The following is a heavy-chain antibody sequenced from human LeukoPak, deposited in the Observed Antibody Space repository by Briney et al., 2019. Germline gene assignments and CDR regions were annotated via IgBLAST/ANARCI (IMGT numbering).Heavy chain of an antibody. CDR1: GYTFTSYA. J-gene: IGHJ4*02. V-gene: IGHV7-4-1*02. Sequence: GASVKVSCKASGYTFTSYAMNWVRQAPGQGLEWMGWINTNTGNPTYAQGFTGRFVFSLGTSVSTAYLQISSLKAEDTAVYYCASVNTYYYDSSGYYFDYWGQGTLVTVSS. D-gene: IGHD3-22*01. CDR3: ASVNTYYYDSSGYYFDY. CDR2: INTNTGNP.